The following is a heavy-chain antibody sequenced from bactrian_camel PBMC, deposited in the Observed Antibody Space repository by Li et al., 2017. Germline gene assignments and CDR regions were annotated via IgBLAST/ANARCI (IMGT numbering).Heavy chain of an antibody. CDR1: GLTTRYC. V-gene: IGHV3S55*01. CDR2: IAIGGAT. CDR3: AADPSRELWVGYPPYKY. J-gene: IGHJ4*01. Sequence: VQLVESGGGSVEAGESLKLSCQMSGLTTRYCFGWFRQAPGKEREGVAAIAIGGATTYSDSVIGRFTISRDNDKNTLYLQMNSLKPEDTAVYYCAADPSRELWVGYPPYKYWGQGTQVTVS. D-gene: IGHD5*01.